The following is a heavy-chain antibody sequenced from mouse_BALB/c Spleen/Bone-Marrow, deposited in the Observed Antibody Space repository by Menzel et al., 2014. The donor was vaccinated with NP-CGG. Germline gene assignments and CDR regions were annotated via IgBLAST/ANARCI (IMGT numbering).Heavy chain of an antibody. J-gene: IGHJ4*01. V-gene: IGHV5-12*02. CDR3: ARQLAYAMDY. CDR2: ITKGGGST. Sequence: EVQLQQSGGGLVQPGGSLKLSCATSGFTFSDYYMYWVRQTPEKRLEWVAYITKGGGSTYYPDIVKGRFTISRDNAKNPLYLQMSRLKSEDTAMYYCARQLAYAMDYWGQGTSVTVSS. D-gene: IGHD4-1*01. CDR1: GFTFSDYY.